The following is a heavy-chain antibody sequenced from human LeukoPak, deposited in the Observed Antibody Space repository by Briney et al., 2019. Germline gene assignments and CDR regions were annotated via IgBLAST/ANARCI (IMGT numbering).Heavy chain of an antibody. D-gene: IGHD1-20*01. CDR3: TTDNFFGY. Sequence: GGSLRLSCAASGFTFSSYGMHWVRQAPGKGLEWVGRIKSKTDGGTTDYPAPVKGRFTISRDDSKNTVYLQMNSLKTEDTAVYYCTTDNFFGYWGQGTLVTVSS. CDR2: IKSKTDGGTT. V-gene: IGHV3-15*01. CDR1: GFTFSSYG. J-gene: IGHJ4*02.